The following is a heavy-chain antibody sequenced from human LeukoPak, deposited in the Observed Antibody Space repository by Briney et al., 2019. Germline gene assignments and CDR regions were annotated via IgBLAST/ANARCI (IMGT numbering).Heavy chain of an antibody. V-gene: IGHV1-2*02. CDR3: ARECSGSYSLDY. D-gene: IGHD1-26*01. Sequence: ASVKVSCKASGYTFTGYYMHWVRQAPGQGLEWMGWINPNSGGTNYAQKFQGRVTMTRDTSISTAYMELSRLRSDDTAVYYCARECSGSYSLDYWGQGTLVTVSS. CDR1: GYTFTGYY. CDR2: INPNSGGT. J-gene: IGHJ4*02.